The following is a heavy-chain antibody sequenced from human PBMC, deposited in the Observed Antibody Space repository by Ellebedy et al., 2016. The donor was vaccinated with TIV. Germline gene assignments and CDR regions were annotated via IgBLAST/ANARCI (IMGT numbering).Heavy chain of an antibody. CDR3: AKATDPYCGGDCYYDY. D-gene: IGHD2-21*02. V-gene: IGHV3-23*01. J-gene: IGHJ4*02. CDR1: GFTFSNYA. CDR2: ISGSAAST. Sequence: GGSLRLSCAASGFTFSNYAMSWVRQAPGKGLEWVSAISGSAASTSYAYSVKGRFTISRDNSKNTLYLQMNSLRAEDTALYYCAKATDPYCGGDCYYDYWGQGTLVAVSS.